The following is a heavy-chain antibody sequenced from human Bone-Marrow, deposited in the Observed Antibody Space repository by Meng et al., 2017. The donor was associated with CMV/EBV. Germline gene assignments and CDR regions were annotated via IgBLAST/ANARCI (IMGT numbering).Heavy chain of an antibody. CDR2: IYSGGRT. Sequence: ETLSLTCAASAFTVSSDYMSWVRQAPGKGLEWVSLIYSGGRTYDADSVKGRFTISRDNSKNTLYLQMNSLRAEDTAVYYCARESSDYWGQGTLVTGSS. CDR1: AFTVSSDY. V-gene: IGHV3-66*01. CDR3: ARESSDY. J-gene: IGHJ4*02.